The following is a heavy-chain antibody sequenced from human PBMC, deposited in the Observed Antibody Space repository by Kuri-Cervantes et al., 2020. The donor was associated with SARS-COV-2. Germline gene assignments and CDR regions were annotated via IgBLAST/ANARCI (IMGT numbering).Heavy chain of an antibody. Sequence: GESLKISCAASGFTFSSYAMHWVRQAPGKGLEYVSAISSNGGSTYYANSVKGRFTIPRDNSKNTLYLQMGSLRAEDMAVYYCARSSGLLWFGELFHWGQGTLVTVSS. D-gene: IGHD3-10*01. CDR3: ARSSGLLWFGELFH. CDR1: GFTFSSYA. J-gene: IGHJ4*02. V-gene: IGHV3-64*01. CDR2: ISSNGGST.